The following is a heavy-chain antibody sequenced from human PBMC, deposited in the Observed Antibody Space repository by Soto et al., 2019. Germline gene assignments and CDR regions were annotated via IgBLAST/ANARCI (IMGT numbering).Heavy chain of an antibody. V-gene: IGHV1-8*01. CDR1: GYTFTSYD. D-gene: IGHD3-16*01. Sequence: ASVKVSCKASGYTFTSYDVNWVRQATGQGLEWMGWMNPNSGNTGYAQKFQGRVTMTRNTSISTAYMELSSLRSEDMAVYYCARGRYDYVWGTLVYWGQGTLVTVSS. CDR2: MNPNSGNT. CDR3: ARGRYDYVWGTLVY. J-gene: IGHJ4*02.